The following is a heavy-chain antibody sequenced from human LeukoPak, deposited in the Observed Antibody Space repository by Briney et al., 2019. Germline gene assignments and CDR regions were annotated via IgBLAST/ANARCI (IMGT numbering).Heavy chain of an antibody. CDR1: GFTFSSYA. Sequence: PGGSLRLSCAASGFTFSSYAMSWVRQAPGKGLEWVSAISGSGGSTYCADPVKGRVTISRDNSKNTLYLQMNSLRAEDTAVYYCAKDPSTYYYDSSGYYDYWGQGTLVTVSS. V-gene: IGHV3-23*01. CDR3: AKDPSTYYYDSSGYYDY. CDR2: ISGSGGST. D-gene: IGHD3-22*01. J-gene: IGHJ4*02.